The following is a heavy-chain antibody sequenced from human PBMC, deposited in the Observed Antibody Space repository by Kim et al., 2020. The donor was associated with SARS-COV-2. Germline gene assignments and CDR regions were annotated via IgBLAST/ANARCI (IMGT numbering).Heavy chain of an antibody. Sequence: SETLSLTCEVSGGSISSNNWWSWVRQPPGKGLEWIGEISRSGSTNYNPSLKSRVTISVDKSKSQFSLNLSSVTAADTAVYFCAREYCSADTCYAAFDLWG. D-gene: IGHD2-15*01. CDR1: GGSISSNNW. J-gene: IGHJ3*01. CDR3: AREYCSADTCYAAFDL. CDR2: ISRSGST. V-gene: IGHV4-4*02.